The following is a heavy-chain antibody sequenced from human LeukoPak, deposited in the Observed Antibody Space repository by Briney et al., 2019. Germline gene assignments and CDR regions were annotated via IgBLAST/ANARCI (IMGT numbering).Heavy chain of an antibody. CDR2: INHSGST. Sequence: PSETLSLTCAVYGGSFSGYYWSCIRQPPGKGLEWIGEINHSGSTNYNPSLKSRVTISVDTSKNQFSLKLSSVTAADTAVYYCAGGIAIDYWGQGTLVTVSS. V-gene: IGHV4-34*01. D-gene: IGHD6-13*01. J-gene: IGHJ4*02. CDR1: GGSFSGYY. CDR3: AGGIAIDY.